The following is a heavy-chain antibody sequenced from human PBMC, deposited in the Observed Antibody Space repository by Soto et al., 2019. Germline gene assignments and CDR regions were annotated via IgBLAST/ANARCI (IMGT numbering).Heavy chain of an antibody. J-gene: IGHJ4*02. CDR3: TKGRSISCFAPVDY. CDR1: GFIFDDYA. D-gene: IGHD2-2*01. Sequence: EVQLVESGGGLVQPGRSLRLSCAASGFIFDDYAMHWVRQAPGKGLEWVSSISWNSGTIVYADSVKGRFTISRDNAKNSLYLQMNSLRTVDTAFYYCTKGRSISCFAPVDYWGQGTLVTVSS. CDR2: ISWNSGTI. V-gene: IGHV3-9*01.